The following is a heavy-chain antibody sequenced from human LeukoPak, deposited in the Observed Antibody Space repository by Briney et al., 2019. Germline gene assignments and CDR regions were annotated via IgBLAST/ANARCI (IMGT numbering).Heavy chain of an antibody. V-gene: IGHV1-2*02. Sequence: GASVKVSCKASVYTFTGYYMHWVRQAPGQGLEWRGWINPNSGGTKSAQKFQGRGTMTRDTSITTAYMELSSLRSDDTALYYCARPTTVTYYDACDIWGQGTMVTVSS. D-gene: IGHD4-17*01. CDR2: INPNSGGT. CDR1: VYTFTGYY. CDR3: ARPTTVTYYDACDI. J-gene: IGHJ3*02.